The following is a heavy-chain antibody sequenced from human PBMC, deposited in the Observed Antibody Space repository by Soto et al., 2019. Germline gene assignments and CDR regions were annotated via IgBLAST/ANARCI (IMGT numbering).Heavy chain of an antibody. CDR3: AKPKAKGAGPGWAFDI. CDR2: ISGSGGST. J-gene: IGHJ3*02. Sequence: EVQLLESGGGLVQPGGSLRLSCPASGFTFSSYAMSWVRQAPGKGLEWVSAISGSGGSTYYADSVKGRFTISRDNSKNTLYLQMNSLRAEDTAVYYCAKPKAKGAGPGWAFDIWGQGTMVTVSS. D-gene: IGHD6-19*01. CDR1: GFTFSSYA. V-gene: IGHV3-23*01.